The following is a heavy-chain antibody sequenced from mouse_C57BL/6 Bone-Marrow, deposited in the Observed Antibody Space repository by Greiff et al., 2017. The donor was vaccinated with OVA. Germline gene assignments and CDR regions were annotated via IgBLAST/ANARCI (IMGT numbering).Heavy chain of an antibody. Sequence: VQGVESGPGLVAPSQCLSITCTVSGFSLTSYAISWVRQPPGKGLEWLGVIWTGGGTNYNSALKSRLSISKDNSKSQVFLKMNSLQTDDTARYYCARISYGSSSRRYFDVWGTGTTVTVSS. CDR1: GFSLTSYA. D-gene: IGHD1-1*01. CDR3: ARISYGSSSRRYFDV. V-gene: IGHV2-9-1*01. J-gene: IGHJ1*03. CDR2: IWTGGGT.